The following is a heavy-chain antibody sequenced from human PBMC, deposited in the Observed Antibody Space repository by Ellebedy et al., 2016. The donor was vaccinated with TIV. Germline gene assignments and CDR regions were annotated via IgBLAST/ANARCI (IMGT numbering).Heavy chain of an antibody. D-gene: IGHD6-19*01. J-gene: IGHJ4*02. CDR1: GFTFNNYG. CDR3: ARGGEPWLVPHHFDY. Sequence: GESLKISCAASGFTFNNYGMHWVRQAPGKGLEWVAIIWYDGSNEHYTDSVKGRFTISRDNSKNTLYLQMNSLRAEDTAIYYCARGGEPWLVPHHFDYWGQGTLVTVSS. V-gene: IGHV3-33*01. CDR2: IWYDGSNE.